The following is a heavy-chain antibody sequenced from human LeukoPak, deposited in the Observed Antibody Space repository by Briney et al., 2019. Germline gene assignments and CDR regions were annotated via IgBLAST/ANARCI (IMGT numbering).Heavy chain of an antibody. CDR3: TRLQIAVAGPNWFDP. CDR2: IKQDGSVQ. V-gene: IGHV3-7*01. D-gene: IGHD6-19*01. CDR1: KFTFSSYW. Sequence: GGSLRLSCAASKFTFSSYWMSWVRQAPGKGLEWVANIKQDGSVQFYLDSLKGRFSVSRDNAKNSLYLQMNGLRVEDTAVYYCTRLQIAVAGPNWFDPWGQGTLVTVSS. J-gene: IGHJ5*02.